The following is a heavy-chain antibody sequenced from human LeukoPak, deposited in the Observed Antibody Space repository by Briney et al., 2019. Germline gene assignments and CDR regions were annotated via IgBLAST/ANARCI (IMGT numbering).Heavy chain of an antibody. CDR2: INPILGTV. CDR3: ARVVGLTGYSSNWYSGYYYYMDV. J-gene: IGHJ6*03. D-gene: IGHD6-13*01. Sequence: SVKVSCKASGGTFSNYAFSWVRQAPGQGLEWMGVINPILGTVNYAQNFQARVTITADKSTSTAYMELSSLRSDDTAVYYCARVVGLTGYSSNWYSGYYYYMDVWGKGTTVTVSS. CDR1: GGTFSNYA. V-gene: IGHV1-69*10.